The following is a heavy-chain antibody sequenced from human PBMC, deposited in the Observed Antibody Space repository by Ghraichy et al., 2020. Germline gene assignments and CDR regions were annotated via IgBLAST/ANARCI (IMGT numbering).Heavy chain of an antibody. CDR2: ISGGGGNT. J-gene: IGHJ4*02. CDR3: AKDGSGTNWGDFDY. D-gene: IGHD7-27*01. V-gene: IGHV3-23*01. CDR1: GFTFDTYA. Sequence: GGSLRLSCAASGFTFDTYAMNWVRQAPGKGLEWVSAISGGGGNTYYADSVKGRFTISRDNTKNTLYLQMNSLRAEDTAIYYCAKDGSGTNWGDFDYRGQGTLVTGTS.